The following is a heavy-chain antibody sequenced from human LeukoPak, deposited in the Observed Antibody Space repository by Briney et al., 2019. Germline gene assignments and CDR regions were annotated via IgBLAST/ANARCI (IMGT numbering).Heavy chain of an antibody. V-gene: IGHV4-39*01. CDR2: IYYSGST. CDR1: GGSISSSSYY. J-gene: IGHJ4*02. Sequence: SETLSLTCTVSGGSISSSSYYWGWIRQPPGKGLEWIGSIYYSGSTYYNPSLKSRVTISVDTSKNQFSLKLSSVTAADTAVYYCARHPRHPITIFGVVLSYFDYWGQGTLVTVSS. CDR3: ARHPRHPITIFGVVLSYFDY. D-gene: IGHD3-3*01.